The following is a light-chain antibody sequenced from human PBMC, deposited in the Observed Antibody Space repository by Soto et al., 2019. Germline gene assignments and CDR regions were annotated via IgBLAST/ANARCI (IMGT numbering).Light chain of an antibody. CDR2: DAS. J-gene: IGKJ2*01. V-gene: IGKV3-11*01. Sequence: ETVLTQSPATLSLSPGERATLSCRASQSVGSFLAWYQQRPGQTPRLLMYDASNRATGIPARFSGSGSATDFTLTISSLEPEDFAVYYCQQRSNWPPYTFGQGTKLEIK. CDR1: QSVGSF. CDR3: QQRSNWPPYT.